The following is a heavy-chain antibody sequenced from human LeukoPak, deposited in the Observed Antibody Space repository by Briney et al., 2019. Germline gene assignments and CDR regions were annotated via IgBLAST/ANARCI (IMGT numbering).Heavy chain of an antibody. V-gene: IGHV4-34*01. Sequence: SETLSLTCAVYGGSFSGYYWSWIRQPPGKGLEWIGEINHSGSTNYNPSLKSRVTISVDTSKNQFSLKLSSVTAADTAVYYCARAVVAAAGAYYYYYYCMDVWGKGTTVTVSS. CDR2: INHSGST. CDR1: GGSFSGYY. J-gene: IGHJ6*03. CDR3: ARAVVAAAGAYYYYYYCMDV. D-gene: IGHD6-13*01.